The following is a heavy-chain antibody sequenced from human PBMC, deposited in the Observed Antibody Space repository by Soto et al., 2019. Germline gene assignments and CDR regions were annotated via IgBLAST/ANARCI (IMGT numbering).Heavy chain of an antibody. Sequence: GGSLRLSCAASGFTFSNAWMSWVRQAPGKGLEWVGRIKSKTDGGTTDYAAPVKGRFTISRDDSKNTLYLQMNSLKTEDTAVYYCTPGHGGNQESLVRFDPWGQGTLVTVSS. V-gene: IGHV3-15*01. J-gene: IGHJ5*02. CDR2: IKSKTDGGTT. CDR1: GFTFSNAW. D-gene: IGHD2-15*01. CDR3: TPGHGGNQESLVRFDP.